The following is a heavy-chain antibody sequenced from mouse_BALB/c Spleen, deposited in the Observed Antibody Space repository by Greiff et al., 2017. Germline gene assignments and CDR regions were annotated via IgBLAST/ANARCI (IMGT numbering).Heavy chain of an antibody. Sequence: QVQLQQPGAELVRPGASVKLSCKASGYTFTSYWINWVKQRPGQGLEWIGNIYPSDSYTNYNQKFKDKATLTVDKSSSTAYMQLSSPTSEDSAVYYCTRRGLRLKGGYYFDYWGQGTTLTVSS. CDR1: GYTFTSYW. CDR3: TRRGLRLKGGYYFDY. D-gene: IGHD1-2*01. CDR2: IYPSDSYT. J-gene: IGHJ2*01. V-gene: IGHV1-69*02.